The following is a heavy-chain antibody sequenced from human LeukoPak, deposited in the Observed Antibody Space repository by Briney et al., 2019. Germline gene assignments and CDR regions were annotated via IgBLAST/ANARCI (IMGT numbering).Heavy chain of an antibody. CDR1: GYTFTGYY. D-gene: IGHD6-13*01. CDR2: INPNSGGT. Sequence: ASVKVSCKASGYTFTGYYMNWVRQAPGQGLEGMGWINPNSGGTNYAQKFRGRVTMRRDASIRTAYMDLSRLRSDDTAVYYCARGAGLAAAGTYYWGQGTLVTVSS. CDR3: ARGAGLAAAGTYY. J-gene: IGHJ4*02. V-gene: IGHV1-2*02.